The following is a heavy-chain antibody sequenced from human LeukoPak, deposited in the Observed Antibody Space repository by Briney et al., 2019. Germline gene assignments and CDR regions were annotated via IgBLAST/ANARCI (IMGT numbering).Heavy chain of an antibody. CDR1: GFTFSSNG. CDR2: LWYAGSNK. CDR3: ARDIRANDYLDV. J-gene: IGHJ6*03. D-gene: IGHD3-3*02. Sequence: GGSLRLSCAASGFTFSSNGMHWFRQAPGKGLEWVAVLWYAGSNKDYTDSVKGRFTISRDNARNTLLLQRNSLRAEDTAVYYSARDIRANDYLDVWGKGTTVTVSS. V-gene: IGHV3-33*01.